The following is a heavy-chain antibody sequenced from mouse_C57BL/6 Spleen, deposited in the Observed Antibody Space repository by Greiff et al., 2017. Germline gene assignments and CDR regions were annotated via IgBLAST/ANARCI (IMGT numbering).Heavy chain of an antibody. Sequence: EVKLMESGGGLVQPGGSLSLSCAASGFTFTDYYMSWVRQPPGKALEWLGFIRNKANGYTTEYSASVKGRFTISRDNSQSILYLQMNALRAEDSATYYCARPLYYYGSSHWYFDVWGTGTTVTVSS. J-gene: IGHJ1*03. CDR2: IRNKANGYTT. V-gene: IGHV7-3*01. CDR1: GFTFTDYY. D-gene: IGHD1-1*01. CDR3: ARPLYYYGSSHWYFDV.